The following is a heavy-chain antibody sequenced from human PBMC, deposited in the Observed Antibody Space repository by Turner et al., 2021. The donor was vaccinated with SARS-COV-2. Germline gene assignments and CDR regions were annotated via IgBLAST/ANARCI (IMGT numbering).Heavy chain of an antibody. CDR2: FDPEDGET. CDR1: GYTLTELS. V-gene: IGHV1-24*01. CDR3: ATGYQLRVNWFDP. Sequence: QVQLVQSGAEVKQPGASVKVSCKVSGYTLTELSMYWVRQAPGKGLEWMVGFDPEDGETIYAQNFQGRVTMTEDTSTDTAYMELSSLRSEDTAVYFCATGYQLRVNWFDPWGQGTLVTVSS. J-gene: IGHJ5*02. D-gene: IGHD2-2*01.